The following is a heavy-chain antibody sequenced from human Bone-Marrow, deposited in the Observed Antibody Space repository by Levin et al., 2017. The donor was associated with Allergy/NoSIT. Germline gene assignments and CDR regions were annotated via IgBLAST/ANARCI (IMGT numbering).Heavy chain of an antibody. D-gene: IGHD3-3*01. J-gene: IGHJ5*02. V-gene: IGHV3-21*01. Sequence: ASVKVSCTVSGFTFSIYSINWVRQAPGKGLEWVSSISSSGSDMYYVDSVKGRFTISRDNAKNSLTLQMNSLRAEDTAVYYCARTIEVSTIFGILTPKNWFDPWGQGTLVTVSS. CDR1: GFTFSIYS. CDR3: ARTIEVSTIFGILTPKNWFDP. CDR2: ISSSGSDM.